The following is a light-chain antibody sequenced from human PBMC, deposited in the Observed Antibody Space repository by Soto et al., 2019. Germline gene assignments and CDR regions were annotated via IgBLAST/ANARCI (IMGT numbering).Light chain of an antibody. CDR2: DAS. CDR3: QQHNNGLT. V-gene: IGKV3-11*01. Sequence: IVLTQSPATLSLSPGERATLSCRASQSVSSYLAWYQQKAGQAPRLLIYDASNRATGIPARFSGSGSGTDFTLTISSLEPEDFAFYYCQQHNNGLTFGGGTKVEIK. CDR1: QSVSSY. J-gene: IGKJ4*01.